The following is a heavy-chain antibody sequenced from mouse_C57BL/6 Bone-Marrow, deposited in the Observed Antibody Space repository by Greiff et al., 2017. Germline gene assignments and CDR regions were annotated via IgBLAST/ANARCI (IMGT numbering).Heavy chain of an antibody. CDR1: GYSITSGYY. V-gene: IGHV3-6*01. J-gene: IGHJ2*01. D-gene: IGHD2-3*01. CDR3: ARVGDGSRDY. CDR2: ISYDGSN. Sequence: EVKLVESGPGLVKPSQSLSLTCSVTGYSITSGYYWNWIRQFPGNKLELMGYISYDGSNNYNPSLKNRISITRDTSKNQFFLRLNSVTTEDTATYYCARVGDGSRDYGGQGTTLTVSS.